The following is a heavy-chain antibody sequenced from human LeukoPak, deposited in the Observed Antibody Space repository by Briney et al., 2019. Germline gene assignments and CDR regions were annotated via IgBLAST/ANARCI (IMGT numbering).Heavy chain of an antibody. Sequence: GRSLRPSYAASGFTFGTPWMRWVSQHPGKWMVWVSRISPDGSRTAYADSVKGRFTISRDNARDTLYLQLNSLGAEDTAVYYCARVSSLWSFDYWGQGTLVTVSS. CDR2: ISPDGSRT. D-gene: IGHD3-10*01. CDR1: GFTFGTPW. CDR3: ARVSSLWSFDY. J-gene: IGHJ4*02. V-gene: IGHV3-74*01.